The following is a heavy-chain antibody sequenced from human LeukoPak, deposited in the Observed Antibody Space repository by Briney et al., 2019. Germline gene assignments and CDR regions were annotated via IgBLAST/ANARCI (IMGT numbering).Heavy chain of an antibody. Sequence: PSETLSLTCTVSGGSISSGDYYWSWIRQPPGKGLEWIGYIYYSGSTYYNPSLKSRVTISVDTSKNQFSLKLSSVTAAGTAVYYCARVRRYCSSTSCFTWFDPWGQGTLVTVSS. CDR2: IYYSGST. V-gene: IGHV4-30-4*01. J-gene: IGHJ5*02. CDR1: GGSISSGDYY. CDR3: ARVRRYCSSTSCFTWFDP. D-gene: IGHD2-2*01.